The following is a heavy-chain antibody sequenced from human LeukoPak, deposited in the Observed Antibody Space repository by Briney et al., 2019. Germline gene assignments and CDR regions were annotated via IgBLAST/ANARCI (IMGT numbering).Heavy chain of an antibody. J-gene: IGHJ4*02. CDR2: INPKNGGT. V-gene: IGHV1-2*02. Sequence: GASVKVSCKAFGYTFTGYYMHWVRQAPGQEIEWMGWINPKNGGTDFAQKFQGRFSMTRDTSISTAYMELSGLRSDDTAVYFCVPAPGGGPYYFDYWGQGTLVTASS. CDR1: GYTFTGYY. CDR3: VPAPGGGPYYFDY. D-gene: IGHD1-26*01.